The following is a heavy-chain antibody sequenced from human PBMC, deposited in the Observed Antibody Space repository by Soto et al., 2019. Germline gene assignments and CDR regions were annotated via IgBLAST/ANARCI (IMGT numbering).Heavy chain of an antibody. J-gene: IGHJ6*02. V-gene: IGHV4-30-4*01. CDR2: IYYSGST. D-gene: IGHD3-16*02. CDR3: ARGRDDYVWGSYRRDWYYYGMDV. CDR1: GGSISSGDYY. Sequence: QVQLQESGPGLVKPSQTLSLTCTVSGGSISSGDYYWSWIRQPPGKGLEWIGYIYYSGSTYYNPSLKSRVTISVDTSKNQFSLKLSSVTAADTAVYYCARGRDDYVWGSYRRDWYYYGMDVWGQGTTVTVSS.